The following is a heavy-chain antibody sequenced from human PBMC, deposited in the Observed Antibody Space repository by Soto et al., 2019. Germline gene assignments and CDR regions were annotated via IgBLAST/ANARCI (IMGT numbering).Heavy chain of an antibody. CDR3: ARRGYSYGQHCYYYYGMDV. D-gene: IGHD5-18*01. CDR1: GGTFSSYA. J-gene: IGHJ6*02. Sequence: QVQLVQSGAEVKKPGSSVKVSCKASGGTFSSYAISWVRQAPGQGLEWMGGIIPIFGTANYAQKFQGRVTITADESTSTAYMELSSLRSEDTAVYYCARRGYSYGQHCYYYYGMDVWGQGTTVTVSS. CDR2: IIPIFGTA. V-gene: IGHV1-69*01.